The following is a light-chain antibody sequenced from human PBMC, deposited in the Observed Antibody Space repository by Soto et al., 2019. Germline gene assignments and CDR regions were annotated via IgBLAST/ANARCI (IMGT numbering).Light chain of an antibody. CDR2: KAS. CDR3: QHYSSYPCT. J-gene: IGKJ4*01. Sequence: DNQMTQSPSTLSASVGDRATITCRASQSISSWLAWYQQKPGKAPNLLIYKASSLESGVPSRFSGSGSGTEFTLTISRLQPEDFATYYCQHYSSYPCTFGGGTKVEIK. V-gene: IGKV1-5*03. CDR1: QSISSW.